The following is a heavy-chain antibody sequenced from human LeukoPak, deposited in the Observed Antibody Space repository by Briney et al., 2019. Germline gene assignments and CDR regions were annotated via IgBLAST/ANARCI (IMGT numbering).Heavy chain of an antibody. CDR3: TRDPRCYYGSGPNDY. CDR2: ISSGGST. Sequence: GGSLRLSCAASGFTVSSNYMSWVRQAPGKWLEWVSVISSGGSTYYADSVKGRFTISRDNSKNTLYLQMNSLRAEDTAVYYCTRDPRCYYGSGPNDYWGQGTLVTVSS. V-gene: IGHV3-66*02. J-gene: IGHJ4*02. D-gene: IGHD3-10*01. CDR1: GFTVSSNY.